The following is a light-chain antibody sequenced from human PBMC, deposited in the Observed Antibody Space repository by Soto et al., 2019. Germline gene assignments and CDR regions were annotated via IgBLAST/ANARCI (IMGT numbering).Light chain of an antibody. CDR2: DNY. Sequence: QSVLTQAPSASGAPGQRVTMSCSGSSSNIGTNTVNWYQQLPGTPPKFLIYDNYRWPSGVPDRFSGSQSGTSASLAISGLQSEHEADYYCAAWDDSLSRPVFGGGTKLTVL. CDR1: SSNIGTNT. CDR3: AAWDDSLSRPV. J-gene: IGLJ2*01. V-gene: IGLV1-44*01.